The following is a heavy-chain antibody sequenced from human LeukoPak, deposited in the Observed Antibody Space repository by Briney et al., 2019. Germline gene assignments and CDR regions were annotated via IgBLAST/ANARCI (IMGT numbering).Heavy chain of an antibody. J-gene: IGHJ5*02. CDR2: IRGKAYGGTT. CDR1: GFTFGDYA. Sequence: GGSLRLSCTPSGFTFGDYAMSWFRQAPGKGLEWVGFIRGKAYGGTTEYAASVKGKFTSSRDDSKSIAYLQMNSLKTEDTAVYYCTRHVGGSGWYLTGWFDPWGQGTLVTVSS. CDR3: TRHVGGSGWYLTGWFDP. V-gene: IGHV3-49*03. D-gene: IGHD6-19*01.